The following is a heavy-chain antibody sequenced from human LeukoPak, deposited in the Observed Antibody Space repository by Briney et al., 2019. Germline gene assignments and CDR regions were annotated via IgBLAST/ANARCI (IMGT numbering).Heavy chain of an antibody. CDR2: IIPILGIA. CDR1: GGTFSSYA. Sequence: SVKVSCKASGGTFSSYAISWVRQAPGQGLEWMGRIIPILGIANYAQRFQGRVTITADKSTSTAYMELSSLRSEDTAVYYCARGDGYSTNFDYWGQGTLVTVSS. V-gene: IGHV1-69*04. J-gene: IGHJ4*02. D-gene: IGHD5-24*01. CDR3: ARGDGYSTNFDY.